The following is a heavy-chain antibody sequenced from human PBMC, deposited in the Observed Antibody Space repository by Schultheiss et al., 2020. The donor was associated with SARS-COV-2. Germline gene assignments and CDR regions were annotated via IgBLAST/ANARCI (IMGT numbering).Heavy chain of an antibody. V-gene: IGHV4-4*02. CDR1: GGSISSSNW. CDR2: IYHSGST. Sequence: SETLSLTCAVSGGSISSSNWWSWVRQHPGKGLEWIGEIYHSGSTNYNPSLKSRVTISVDTSKNQFSLKLSSVTAADTAVYYCARGWATGTTGWFDPWGQGTLVTVSS. D-gene: IGHD1-7*01. CDR3: ARGWATGTTGWFDP. J-gene: IGHJ5*02.